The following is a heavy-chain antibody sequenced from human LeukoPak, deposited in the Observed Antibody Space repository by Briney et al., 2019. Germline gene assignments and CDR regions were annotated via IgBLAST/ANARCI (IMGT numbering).Heavy chain of an antibody. V-gene: IGHV3-9*01. Sequence: GRSLRLSCAASGFTFDDYAMHWVRQAPGKGLEWLSGISWNSGSIGYADSVKGRFTISRDNAKNSLYLQMNSLRAEDTALYYCAKDPEDTVTSPDYWGQGTLVTVSS. J-gene: IGHJ4*02. CDR2: ISWNSGSI. CDR1: GFTFDDYA. CDR3: AKDPEDTVTSPDY. D-gene: IGHD4-17*01.